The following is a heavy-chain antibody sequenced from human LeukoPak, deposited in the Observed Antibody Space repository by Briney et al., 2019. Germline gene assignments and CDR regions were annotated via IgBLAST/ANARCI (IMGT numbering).Heavy chain of an antibody. CDR1: GYTFTNYG. CDR2: INPNSGGT. CDR3: ARDQEYYDSSGYYYHFDY. D-gene: IGHD3-22*01. J-gene: IGHJ4*02. V-gene: IGHV1-2*02. Sequence: APVKVSCKASGYTFTNYGISWVRQAPGQGLEWMGWINPNSGGTNYAQKFQGRVTMTRDTSISTAYMELSRLRSDDTAVYYCARDQEYYDSSGYYYHFDYWGQGTLVTVSS.